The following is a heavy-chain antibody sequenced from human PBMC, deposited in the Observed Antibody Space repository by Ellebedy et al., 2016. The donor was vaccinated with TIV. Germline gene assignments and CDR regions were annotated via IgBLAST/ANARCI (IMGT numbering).Heavy chain of an antibody. CDR3: ANLHPGAAGRGRGS. Sequence: GESLKISCAASGLTFSDYGMHWVRQAPGEGLEWVAIIAHDGSIRHYADSVKVRFTVSRDNSKNTLYLQMNSLRAEDTAVYYCANLHPGAAGRGRGSWGQGTLVTVSS. J-gene: IGHJ4*02. V-gene: IGHV3-30*18. CDR2: IAHDGSIR. CDR1: GLTFSDYG. D-gene: IGHD6-25*01.